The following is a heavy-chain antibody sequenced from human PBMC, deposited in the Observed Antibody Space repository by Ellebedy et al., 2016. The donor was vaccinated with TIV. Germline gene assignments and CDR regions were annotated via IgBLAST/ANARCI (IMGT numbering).Heavy chain of an antibody. D-gene: IGHD6-19*01. CDR1: GYTFTSYA. Sequence: ASVKVSCXASGYTFTSYAMHWVRQAPGQRLEWMGWINAGNGNTKYSQKFQGRVTMTTDTSTSTAYMELRSLRSDDTAVYYCARVGSGWHPPDYWGQGTLVTVSS. CDR3: ARVGSGWHPPDY. V-gene: IGHV1-3*01. J-gene: IGHJ4*02. CDR2: INAGNGNT.